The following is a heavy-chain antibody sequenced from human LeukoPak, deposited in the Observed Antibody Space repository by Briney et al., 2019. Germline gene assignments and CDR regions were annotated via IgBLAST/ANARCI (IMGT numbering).Heavy chain of an antibody. CDR2: IIPIFGTA. CDR3: ARDRRIAAAGTDPYYYYYDMDV. CDR1: GGTFSSYA. J-gene: IGHJ6*03. Sequence: SVKVSCKASGGTFSSYAISWVRQAPGQGLEWMGGIIPIFGTANYAQKFQGRVTITADESTSTAYMELSSLRSEDTAVYYCARDRRIAAAGTDPYYYYYDMDVWGKGTTVTVSS. V-gene: IGHV1-69*13. D-gene: IGHD6-13*01.